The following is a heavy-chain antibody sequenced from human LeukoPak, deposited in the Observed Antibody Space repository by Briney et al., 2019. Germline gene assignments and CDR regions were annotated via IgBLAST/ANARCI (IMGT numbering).Heavy chain of an antibody. V-gene: IGHV3-64D*06. CDR3: ASHLGDNDAFDI. D-gene: IGHD4-17*01. Sequence: GSLRLSCSASGFTLTSCPMLWVRQAPGKGLEYVSVISSDGGSTYYGESVKGRFTISRDNSKNTLFLQMSNLRAEDTAVYYCASHLGDNDAFDIWGQGTMVTVSS. CDR2: ISSDGGST. J-gene: IGHJ3*02. CDR1: GFTLTSCP.